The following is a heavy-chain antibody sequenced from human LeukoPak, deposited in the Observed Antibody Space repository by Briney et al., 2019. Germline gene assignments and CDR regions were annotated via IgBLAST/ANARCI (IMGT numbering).Heavy chain of an antibody. CDR2: IYKDGRT. J-gene: IGHJ4*02. V-gene: IGHV3-53*01. D-gene: IGHD5-18*01. CDR1: GFTVNSNY. CDR3: ARDVNSYAHCGH. Sequence: PGGSLRLSCAASGFTVNSNYMSWVRQAPGKGPERVSIIYKDGRTYYADSVKGRFTISRDNSRNMLYLQMNSLRAEDTAVYYCARDVNSYAHCGHWGQGTLVTVSS.